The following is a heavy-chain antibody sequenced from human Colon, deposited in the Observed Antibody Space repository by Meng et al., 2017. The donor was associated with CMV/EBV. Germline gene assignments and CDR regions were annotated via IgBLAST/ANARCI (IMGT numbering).Heavy chain of an antibody. V-gene: IGHV4-4*07. CDR3: ARGNDGSGSFYYYGMDV. D-gene: IGHD3-10*01. CDR2: TCASGST. J-gene: IGHJ6*02. CDR1: GGSISDDY. Sequence: QVQLQESGRGLVKPSETLSLTCTVSGGSISDDYWSCILQTAGKGLEWIGRTCASGSTNYNPSLESRVTMSLDTAKNQFSLTLSSVTAADTAVYYCARGNDGSGSFYYYGMDVWGQGTMVTVSS.